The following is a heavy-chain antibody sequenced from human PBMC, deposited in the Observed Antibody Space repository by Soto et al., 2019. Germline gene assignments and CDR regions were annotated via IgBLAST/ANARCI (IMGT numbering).Heavy chain of an antibody. J-gene: IGHJ4*02. V-gene: IGHV3-33*01. Sequence: GGSLRLSCAASGFTFRNYGMHWVRQAPGKGLEWVAIIWYDGSNKYYADSVKGRFTFSRDNSKNMLYLQMNSLRVEDTAFYYCVRARGAGQYFDLWGQGTLVTVSS. CDR1: GFTFRNYG. D-gene: IGHD6-19*01. CDR3: VRARGAGQYFDL. CDR2: IWYDGSNK.